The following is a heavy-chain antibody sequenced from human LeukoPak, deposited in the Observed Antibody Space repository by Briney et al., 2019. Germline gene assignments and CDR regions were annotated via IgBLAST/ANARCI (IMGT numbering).Heavy chain of an antibody. CDR3: AKAGYCSSTSCYTGDYYYMDV. D-gene: IGHD2-2*02. CDR2: IRYDGSNK. J-gene: IGHJ6*03. Sequence: PGGSLRLSCAASGFTFSSYGMHWVRQAPGKGLEWVAFIRYDGSNKYYADSVKGRFTISRDNSKNTLYLQMNSLRAEDTAVYYCAKAGYCSSTSCYTGDYYYMDVWGKGTTVTVSS. CDR1: GFTFSSYG. V-gene: IGHV3-30*02.